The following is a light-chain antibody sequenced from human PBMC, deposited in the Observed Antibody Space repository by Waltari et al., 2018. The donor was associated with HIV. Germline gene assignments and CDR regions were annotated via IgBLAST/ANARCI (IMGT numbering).Light chain of an antibody. CDR1: RSDVGAYNH. CDR3: SSYTSSSPYA. Sequence: QSALTQPASVSGSPGQSITIPCTGTRSDVGAYNHVSWYQQHPGKAPKLMIYDVSNRPSGVSNRFSGSKSGNTASLTISGLQAEDEADYYCSSYTSSSPYAFGTGTKVTVL. CDR2: DVS. J-gene: IGLJ1*01. V-gene: IGLV2-14*03.